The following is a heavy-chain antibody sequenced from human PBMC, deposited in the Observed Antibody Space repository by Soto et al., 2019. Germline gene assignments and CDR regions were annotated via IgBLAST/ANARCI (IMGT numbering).Heavy chain of an antibody. CDR2: INPSVGST. CDR1: GYTFTSYY. V-gene: IGHV1-46*01. Sequence: QVQLVQSGAEVKKPGASVKVSCKASGYTFTSYYMHWVRQAPGQGLEWMGIINPSVGSTSYAQKFHGRVTMTRDTSTSTVYMELSSLRSEDTAVYYCARNYYGSGSFQSAVDYWGQGTLVTVSS. CDR3: ARNYYGSGSFQSAVDY. J-gene: IGHJ4*02. D-gene: IGHD3-10*01.